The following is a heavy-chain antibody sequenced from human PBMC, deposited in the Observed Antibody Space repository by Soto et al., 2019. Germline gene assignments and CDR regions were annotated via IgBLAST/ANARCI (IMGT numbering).Heavy chain of an antibody. CDR2: TYYRSKWYD. CDR3: AKGVPRPTQHAFDI. J-gene: IGHJ3*02. V-gene: IGHV6-1*01. CDR1: GDSVSSNTVA. Sequence: PSQTLSLTCAISGDSVSSNTVAWNWIRQSPSRGLEWLGRTYYRSKWYDDYAESVKSRITINPDTSKNQFSLHLNSVTLEDTAVYYCAKGVPRPTQHAFDIRAQRTMVTVSS.